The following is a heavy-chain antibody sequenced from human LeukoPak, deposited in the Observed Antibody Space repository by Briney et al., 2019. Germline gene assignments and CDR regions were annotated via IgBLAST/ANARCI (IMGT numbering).Heavy chain of an antibody. CDR3: ARVIQPLTTETSSDY. CDR2: INTKNGGT. D-gene: IGHD1-14*01. V-gene: IGHV1-2*02. CDR1: GYTFTDFH. J-gene: IGHJ4*02. Sequence: ASVKGSCKGAGYTFTDFHKKWVRKGPGQGAGLMGLINTKNGGTNYAQKFQGRVTMTRDTSINTAYMEVSGLKSDDTAVYYCARVIQPLTTETSSDYWGQGTLVTVSS.